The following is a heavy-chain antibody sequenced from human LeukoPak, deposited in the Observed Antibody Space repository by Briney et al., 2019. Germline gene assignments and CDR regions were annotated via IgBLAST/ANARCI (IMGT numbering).Heavy chain of an antibody. CDR1: GGSISIYY. D-gene: IGHD3-22*01. CDR3: ARVSPYYDSSGYYVDY. Sequence: SETLSLTCTVSGGSISIYYWSWIRQPPGKGLEWIGHNYYSGSTNYNPSLKSRVTISGDTSKNQFSLKLSSVTAADTAVYYCARVSPYYDSSGYYVDYWGQGTLVTVSS. J-gene: IGHJ4*02. CDR2: NYYSGST. V-gene: IGHV4-59*01.